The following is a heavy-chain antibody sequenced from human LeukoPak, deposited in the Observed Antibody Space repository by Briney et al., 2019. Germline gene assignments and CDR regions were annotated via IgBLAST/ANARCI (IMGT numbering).Heavy chain of an antibody. CDR3: ARDPGGGYNNYAFDI. J-gene: IGHJ3*02. V-gene: IGHV3-53*01. CDR1: GFTVSSNY. D-gene: IGHD5-24*01. CDR2: IYSGGST. Sequence: GGPLRLSCAASGFTVSSNYMSWVRQAPGEGLEWVSVIYSGGSTYYADSVKGRFTISRDNSKNTLYLQMNSLRAEDTAVYYCARDPGGGYNNYAFDIWGQGTMVTVSS.